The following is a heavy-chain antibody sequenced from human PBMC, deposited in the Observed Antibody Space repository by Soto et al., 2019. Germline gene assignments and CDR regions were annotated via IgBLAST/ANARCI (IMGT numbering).Heavy chain of an antibody. CDR2: IIPIFGTA. J-gene: IGHJ4*02. CDR1: GGTFNNYA. D-gene: IGHD3-3*01. V-gene: IGHV1-69*01. Sequence: QVQLVQSGAEVKRPGSSVKVSCWASGGTFNNYAIGWVRQAPGQGLEWMGAIIPIFGTANYARKFQGRLAITANESTHTAYMELSSLRSEDTAVYYCARGNLFGVTSRGFAYWGQGTLVTVSS. CDR3: ARGNLFGVTSRGFAY.